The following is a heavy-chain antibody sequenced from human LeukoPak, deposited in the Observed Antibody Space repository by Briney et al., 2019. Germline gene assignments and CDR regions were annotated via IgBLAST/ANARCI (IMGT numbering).Heavy chain of an antibody. V-gene: IGHV3-66*01. Sequence: GGSLRLSCAASGFTFSSYGMHWVRQAPGKGLEWVSVIYSGGSTYYADSVKGRFTISRDNSKNTLYLQMNSLRAEDTAVYYCARGRSIAAAGDPWYYYYGMDVWGQGTTVTVSS. CDR2: IYSGGST. CDR1: GFTFSSYG. CDR3: ARGRSIAAAGDPWYYYYGMDV. D-gene: IGHD6-13*01. J-gene: IGHJ6*02.